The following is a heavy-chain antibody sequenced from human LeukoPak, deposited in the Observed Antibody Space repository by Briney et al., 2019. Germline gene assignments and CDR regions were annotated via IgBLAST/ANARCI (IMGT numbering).Heavy chain of an antibody. CDR2: IIPIFGTA. D-gene: IGHD1-26*01. CDR1: GGTSSSYA. CDR3: ARDSGGPPYFDY. J-gene: IGHJ4*02. V-gene: IGHV1-69*05. Sequence: GSSVKVSCKASGGTSSSYAISWVRQAPGQGLEWMGGIIPIFGTANYAQKFQGRVTITTDESTSTAYMELSSLRSEDTAVYYCARDSGGPPYFDYWGQGTLVTVSS.